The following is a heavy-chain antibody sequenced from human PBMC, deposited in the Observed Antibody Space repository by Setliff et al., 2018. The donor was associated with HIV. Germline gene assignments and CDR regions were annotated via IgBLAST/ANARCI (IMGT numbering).Heavy chain of an antibody. Sequence: GESLKLSCKGSGYSFTNYWIGWVRQGPGKGLEWMGIIYPADSDTRYSPSFQGQVTISADKSISTAYLQWSSLKASDTAMYYCARHSSSGWYSDHDAFDIWGQGTMVTVSS. CDR2: IYPADSDT. CDR3: ARHSSSGWYSDHDAFDI. CDR1: GYSFTNYW. V-gene: IGHV5-51*01. J-gene: IGHJ3*02. D-gene: IGHD6-19*01.